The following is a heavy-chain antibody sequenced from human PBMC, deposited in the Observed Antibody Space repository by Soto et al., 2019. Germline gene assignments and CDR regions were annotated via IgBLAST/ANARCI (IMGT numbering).Heavy chain of an antibody. CDR1: GGTFSDSV. J-gene: IGHJ4*02. D-gene: IGHD3-10*01. Sequence: RASVKVSCKASGGTFSDSVTSWVRQAPGQGLEWMGGIVPMFGKANLAEKFQDRVTITADESTSTAYMELSSLRSDDSAVYYCARGRDGSNYYFDYWGQGTLVTVSS. V-gene: IGHV1-69*13. CDR2: IVPMFGKA. CDR3: ARGRDGSNYYFDY.